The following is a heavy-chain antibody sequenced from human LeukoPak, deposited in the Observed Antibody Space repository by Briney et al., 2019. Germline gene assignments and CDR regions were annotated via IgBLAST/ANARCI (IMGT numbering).Heavy chain of an antibody. CDR1: GGSVSSGTYY. J-gene: IGHJ4*02. CDR2: IYYSGST. V-gene: IGHV4-61*01. Sequence: SETLSLTCTVSGGSVSSGTYYWSWIRQPPGKGLEWIGYIYYSGSTNYNPSLKSRVTISVDTSKNQFSLKLSSVTAADTAVYYCAREVAYYYGSGAYYNDYWGQGTLVTVSS. CDR3: AREVAYYYGSGAYYNDY. D-gene: IGHD3-10*01.